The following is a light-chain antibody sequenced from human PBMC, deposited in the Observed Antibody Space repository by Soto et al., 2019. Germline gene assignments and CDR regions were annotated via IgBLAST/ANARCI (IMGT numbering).Light chain of an antibody. V-gene: IGKV3-15*01. CDR3: QQRSNWPIT. Sequence: EVVLTQSPATLSVSPGAGATLSCRASQSVGSNLAWYQQKPGQTPRVLIYGASTRAIGIPARFSGSGFGTEFTLTISSLQSEDFAVYYCQQRSNWPITFGQGTRLEIK. CDR2: GAS. J-gene: IGKJ5*01. CDR1: QSVGSN.